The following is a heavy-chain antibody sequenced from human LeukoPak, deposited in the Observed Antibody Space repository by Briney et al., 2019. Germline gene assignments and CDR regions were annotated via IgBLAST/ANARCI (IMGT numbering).Heavy chain of an antibody. CDR3: ARGPPRYASY. Sequence: PSETLSLTCAVSGYSISNGYYWGWIRQPPGKGLEWIGSIDHSGNTFYNPSLKSRVTISVDTSKNQFSLKLTSVTAAGTAIYYCARGPPRYASYWGQGTLVTVSS. CDR2: IDHSGNT. D-gene: IGHD2-21*01. V-gene: IGHV4-38-2*01. CDR1: GYSISNGYY. J-gene: IGHJ4*02.